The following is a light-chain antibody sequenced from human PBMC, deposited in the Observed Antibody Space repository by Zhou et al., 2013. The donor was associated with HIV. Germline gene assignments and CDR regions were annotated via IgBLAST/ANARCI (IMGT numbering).Light chain of an antibody. CDR3: QDYGDSSKT. Sequence: DIQLTQSPSTLSASVGDTVTITCRASGTVGPWLAWYQQKPGGAPKLLVYQASTLESRVPSRFSGRASGADFFLSIVSLQPDDFATYYCQDYGDSSKTFGRGTRVEMK. J-gene: IGKJ4*02. CDR2: QAS. V-gene: IGKV1-5*03. CDR1: GTVGPW.